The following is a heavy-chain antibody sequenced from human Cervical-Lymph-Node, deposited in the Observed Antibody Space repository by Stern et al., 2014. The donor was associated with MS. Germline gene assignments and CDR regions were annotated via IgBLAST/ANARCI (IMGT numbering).Heavy chain of an antibody. CDR2: VYRSGST. CDR1: GGSISSDNW. J-gene: IGHJ4*02. Sequence: QVQLQESGPGLVKPSGTLSLTCAVSGGSISSDNWWSWVRQPPGKGLEWIGEVYRSGSTNSNPSLKSRVPMSVDKSKTQFSLRLSSVTAADTAVYYCARDEGLRLGELYWGQGTLVTVSS. V-gene: IGHV4-4*02. CDR3: ARDEGLRLGELY. D-gene: IGHD3-16*01.